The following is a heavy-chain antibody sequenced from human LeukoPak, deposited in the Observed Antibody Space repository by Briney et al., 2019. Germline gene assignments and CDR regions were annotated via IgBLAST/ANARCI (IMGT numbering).Heavy chain of an antibody. CDR3: ARETSLAGFASGLGFNY. CDR2: IDHSGNT. V-gene: IGHV4-34*01. Sequence: SETLSLTCAVYGGSFSGYYWSWIRQPPGKGLEWIGEIDHSGNTNYNPSLKSRVTMSIDTSKNQFSLKLTSVTAADTATYYCARETSLAGFASGLGFNYWGQGILVTVSS. CDR1: GGSFSGYY. J-gene: IGHJ4*02. D-gene: IGHD6-19*01.